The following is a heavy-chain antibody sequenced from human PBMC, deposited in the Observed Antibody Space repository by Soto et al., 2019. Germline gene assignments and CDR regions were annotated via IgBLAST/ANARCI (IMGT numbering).Heavy chain of an antibody. V-gene: IGHV4-59*01. CDR3: ARGKGTHKY. CDR1: GVTLTGYY. CDR2: IYFNGTT. J-gene: IGHJ4*02. Sequence: SETLSLTCTVSGVTLTGYYCICLLHTPVPPLSFLGCIYFNGTTNYNPSLPSRVALSLDMSKNQFSLELSSMTAADTAVYHCARGKGTHKYWGRGTLVTVSS. D-gene: IGHD3-10*01.